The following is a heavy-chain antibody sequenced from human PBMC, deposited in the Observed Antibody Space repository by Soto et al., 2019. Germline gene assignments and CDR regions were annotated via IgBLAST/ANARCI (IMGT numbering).Heavy chain of an antibody. CDR3: ARGPSGDKVDS. CDR1: GGSISTVNYW. CDR2: IYNGGST. V-gene: IGHV4-30-4*01. D-gene: IGHD7-27*01. J-gene: IGHJ4*02. Sequence: QVQLQESGPGLVKPSQTLSLTCTVSGGSISTVNYWWSWIRQSPDMGLEGIGHIYNGGSTYNNPSLESRVTMSVDTSQNQLSLTLSSVSAAATAVYYCARGPSGDKVDSWGQGTLVTVSS.